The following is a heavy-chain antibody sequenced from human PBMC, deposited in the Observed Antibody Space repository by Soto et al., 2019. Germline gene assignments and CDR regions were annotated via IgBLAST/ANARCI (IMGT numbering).Heavy chain of an antibody. CDR1: GFTFSSYG. V-gene: IGHV3-30*18. D-gene: IGHD3-10*01. CDR3: AKVYELLWFGELHDY. Sequence: GSLRLSCAASGFTFSSYGMHWVRQAPGKGLEWVAVISYDGSNKYYADSVKGRFTISRDNSKNTLYLQMNSLRAEDTAVYYCAKVYELLWFGELHDYWGQGTLVTVAS. J-gene: IGHJ4*02. CDR2: ISYDGSNK.